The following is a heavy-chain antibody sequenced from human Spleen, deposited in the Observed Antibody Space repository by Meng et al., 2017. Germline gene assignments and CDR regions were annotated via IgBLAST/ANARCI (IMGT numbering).Heavy chain of an antibody. CDR3: ARGFSGSFRSNFDY. J-gene: IGHJ4*02. V-gene: IGHV1-69*12. CDR2: IIPIFGTA. Sequence: QVQLVQSGAGVMEPGASGKVSCKASGGPFSRYAISWVRQAPGQGLEWMGGIIPIFGTANYAQKFQGRVTITADESTSTAYMEVSSLRSEDTAVYYCARGFSGSFRSNFDYWGQGTLVTVSS. D-gene: IGHD1-26*01. CDR1: GGPFSRYA.